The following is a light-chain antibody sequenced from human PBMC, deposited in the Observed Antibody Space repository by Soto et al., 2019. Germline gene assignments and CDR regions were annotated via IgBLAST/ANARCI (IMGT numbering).Light chain of an antibody. Sequence: ESVLTQAAGAPSLSPGERATLSCRASQSVSSSYLAWYQQKPGQAPRLLIYGASSRATGIPDRFSGSGSGTDFTLTISRLEPEDFAVYYCQQYGSSPPITFGHGTRLEIK. CDR1: QSVSSSY. CDR3: QQYGSSPPIT. J-gene: IGKJ5*01. CDR2: GAS. V-gene: IGKV3-20*01.